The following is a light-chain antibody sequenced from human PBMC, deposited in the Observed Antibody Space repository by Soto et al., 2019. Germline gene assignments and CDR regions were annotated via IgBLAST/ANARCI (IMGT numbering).Light chain of an antibody. Sequence: QSALTQPPSASGSPGQSVTISCTGTSSDVGGYEFVSWYQQHPGKAPKLMIYDVNKRPSGVPDRFSGSKSGNTASLTVSGLQADDVADSYSCSFEGSKKNVFGTGNIVTVL. V-gene: IGLV2-8*01. CDR1: SSDVGGYEF. J-gene: IGLJ1*01. CDR2: DVN. CDR3: CSFEGSKKNV.